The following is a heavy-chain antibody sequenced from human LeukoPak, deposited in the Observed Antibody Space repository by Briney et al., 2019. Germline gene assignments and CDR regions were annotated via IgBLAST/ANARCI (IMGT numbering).Heavy chain of an antibody. J-gene: IGHJ4*02. CDR3: AKDRPNYYESNGHYYRRDGDY. V-gene: IGHV3-23*01. D-gene: IGHD3-22*01. CDR1: GFTFSSYA. Sequence: PGGSLRLSCAASGFTFSSYAMSWVRQAPGKGLEWVSSISGNGDYTFYAGSVKGRFTISRDNSKNTLYLQINSLRAEDTAIYYCAKDRPNYYESNGHYYRRDGDYWGQGALVTVSS. CDR2: ISGNGDYT.